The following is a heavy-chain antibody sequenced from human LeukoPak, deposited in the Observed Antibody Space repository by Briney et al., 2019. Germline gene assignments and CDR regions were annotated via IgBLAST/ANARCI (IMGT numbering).Heavy chain of an antibody. J-gene: IGHJ4*02. CDR3: ARSLGAGTTSWNFDY. D-gene: IGHD2-2*01. V-gene: IGHV4-39*01. CDR1: GGSISSSTYY. CDR2: IYYSGTT. Sequence: SETLSLTCTVSGGSISSSTYYWGWIRQPPGKGLEWIGSIYYSGTTYYNPSLKSRVTISVDTSKNQFSLRLSSVTAADTAVYYCARSLGAGTTSWNFDYWGQGTLVTVSS.